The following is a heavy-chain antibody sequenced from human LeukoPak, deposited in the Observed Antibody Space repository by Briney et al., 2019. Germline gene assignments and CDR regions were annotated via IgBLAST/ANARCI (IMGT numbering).Heavy chain of an antibody. V-gene: IGHV3-23*01. CDR1: GFTFSSYA. CDR2: ISGSGHST. D-gene: IGHD3-16*01. J-gene: IGHJ4*02. CDR3: AKDPYDYVWGSYHIDY. Sequence: PGGSLRLSCAASGFTFSSYAMSWVRQAPGKGLEWVSAISGSGHSTYYADSMKGRFTISRDNSRNTLYLQMNSLRAEDTAVYYCAKDPYDYVWGSYHIDYWGQGTLVTVSS.